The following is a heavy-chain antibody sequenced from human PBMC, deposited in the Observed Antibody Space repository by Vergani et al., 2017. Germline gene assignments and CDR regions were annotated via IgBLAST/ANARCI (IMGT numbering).Heavy chain of an antibody. J-gene: IGHJ4*02. Sequence: QVQLVESGGGVVQRGGSLRLSFATSGFILRNYDMQWIRQGPGKGLEFVAFIQFDGSNQYYADSVKGRFTLSRDFSKNTLYLQMNSLRTDDTATYYCAKHFRGWGIDYWGQGTQVIVSS. V-gene: IGHV3-30*02. CDR2: IQFDGSNQ. D-gene: IGHD3-16*01. CDR1: GFILRNYD. CDR3: AKHFRGWGIDY.